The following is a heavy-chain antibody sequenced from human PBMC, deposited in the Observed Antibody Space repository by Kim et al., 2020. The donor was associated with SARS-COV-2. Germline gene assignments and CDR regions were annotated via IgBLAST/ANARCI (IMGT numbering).Heavy chain of an antibody. CDR3: VKNLAVADF. CDR2: IRNSGDNT. D-gene: IGHD6-19*01. Sequence: GGSLRLSCAASGFTFSNYAMSWVRQAPGKGLEWVSDIRNSGDNTYYADSVKGRFTISRDNSKNTLYLQVTSLRAEDTAVYYCVKNLAVADFWGQGTLVTVSS. CDR1: GFTFSNYA. J-gene: IGHJ4*02. V-gene: IGHV3-23*01.